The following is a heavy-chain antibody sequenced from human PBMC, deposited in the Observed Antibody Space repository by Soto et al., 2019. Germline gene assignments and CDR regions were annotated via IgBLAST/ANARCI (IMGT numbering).Heavy chain of an antibody. CDR3: AHRVLRTVFGFVTTTAIYFDS. CDR1: GFSLTTSGVG. D-gene: IGHD3-3*01. CDR2: IYWDDDK. J-gene: IGHJ4*02. V-gene: IGHV2-5*02. Sequence: QITLNESGPTLVKPTQTLTLTCTFSGFSLTTSGVGVGWIRQSPGKAPEWLALIYWDDDKRYSPSLKSRLTITKDTAKNQVVLTMAKLDPADTATYYCAHRVLRTVFGFVTTTAIYFDSWGQGTPVAVSS.